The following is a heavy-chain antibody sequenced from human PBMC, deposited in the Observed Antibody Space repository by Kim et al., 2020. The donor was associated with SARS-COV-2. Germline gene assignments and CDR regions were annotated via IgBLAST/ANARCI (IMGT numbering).Heavy chain of an antibody. Sequence: SVKVSCKASGGTFSSYAISWVRQAPGQGLEWMGGIIPIFGTANYAQKFQGRVTITADESTSTAYMELSSLRSEDTAVYYCARELPHYYYDSSGYPFDIWGQGTMVTVSS. CDR1: GGTFSSYA. J-gene: IGHJ3*02. V-gene: IGHV1-69*13. D-gene: IGHD3-22*01. CDR3: ARELPHYYYDSSGYPFDI. CDR2: IIPIFGTA.